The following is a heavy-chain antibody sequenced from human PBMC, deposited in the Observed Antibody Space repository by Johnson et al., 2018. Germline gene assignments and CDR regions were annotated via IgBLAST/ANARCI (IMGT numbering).Heavy chain of an antibody. CDR1: GFTFSSYW. CDR2: IKQDGSEK. V-gene: IGHV3-7*01. J-gene: IGHJ4*02. Sequence: VQLVQSGGGSVQPGGSLRLSCADSGFTFSSYWMSWVRQAPGKGLEWVANIKQDGSEKYYVDSVKGRVTISRDNAKHSLYLQMNSLKADDTAVYYWTRAPTVRNPYWGQGTLVTVSS. CDR3: TRAPTVRNPY. D-gene: IGHD1-14*01.